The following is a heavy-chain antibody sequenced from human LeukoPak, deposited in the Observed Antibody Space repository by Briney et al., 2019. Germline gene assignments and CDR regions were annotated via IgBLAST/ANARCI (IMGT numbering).Heavy chain of an antibody. CDR1: GYTFITYY. Sequence: ASVKVSCKASGYTFITYYIHWVRQAPGQGLEWMGLINPNGAGTIYAQKLQGRAPMTRDTSTRTFYMEVSSLRSEDTAVYFCAREIAAAGQNAFEYWGQGPLVPVPS. CDR2: INPNGAGT. CDR3: AREIAAAGQNAFEY. D-gene: IGHD6-13*01. V-gene: IGHV1-46*01. J-gene: IGHJ4*02.